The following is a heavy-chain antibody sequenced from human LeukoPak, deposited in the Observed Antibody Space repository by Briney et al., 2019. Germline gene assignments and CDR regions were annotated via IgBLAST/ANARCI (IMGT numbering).Heavy chain of an antibody. CDR3: ARETNWNYGGVDY. D-gene: IGHD1-7*01. CDR1: GFTFSSYS. Sequence: GGSLRLSCAASGFTFSSYSMNWVRQAPGKGLEWVSSISSSSSYIYYADSVKGRFTISRDNAKNSLYLQMNSLRAEDTAVYYCARETNWNYGGVDYWGQGALVTVSS. CDR2: ISSSSSYI. J-gene: IGHJ4*02. V-gene: IGHV3-21*01.